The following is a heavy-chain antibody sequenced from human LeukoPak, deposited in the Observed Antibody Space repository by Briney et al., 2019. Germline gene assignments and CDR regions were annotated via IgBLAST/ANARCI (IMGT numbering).Heavy chain of an antibody. J-gene: IGHJ5*02. V-gene: IGHV6-1*01. CDR1: GDSVSSNSAA. CDR2: TYYRSKWYN. CDR3: AGDRALRITIFGVVNNWFDP. D-gene: IGHD3-3*01. Sequence: SQTLSLTCAISGDSVSSNSAAWNWIRQSPSRGLEWLGRTYYRSKWYNDYAVSVKSRITINPDTSKNQFSLQLNSVTPEDTAVYYCAGDRALRITIFGVVNNWFDPWGQGTLVTVSS.